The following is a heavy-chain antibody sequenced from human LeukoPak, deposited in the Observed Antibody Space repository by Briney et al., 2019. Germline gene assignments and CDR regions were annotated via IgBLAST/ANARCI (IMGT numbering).Heavy chain of an antibody. J-gene: IGHJ4*02. D-gene: IGHD2-21*02. CDR3: ARSPRAYCGGDCYSVFDY. CDR2: ISSSSSYI. Sequence: TTGGALRLSCAAYGFTFSSYSMNWGRQAPGKGLEWVSSISSSSSYIYYADSVKGRVTVSRDNAKNSLYLQMNSLRAEDTAVYYCARSPRAYCGGDCYSVFDYWGQGTLVTVSS. CDR1: GFTFSSYS. V-gene: IGHV3-21*01.